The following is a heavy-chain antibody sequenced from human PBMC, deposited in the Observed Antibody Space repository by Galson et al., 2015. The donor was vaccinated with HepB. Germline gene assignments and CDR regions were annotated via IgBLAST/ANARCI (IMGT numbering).Heavy chain of an antibody. CDR3: ARDSVLLWFGELFSAPDDAFDI. CDR2: INPSGGST. V-gene: IGHV1-46*01. D-gene: IGHD3-10*01. CDR1: GYTFTSYY. J-gene: IGHJ3*02. Sequence: SVKVSCKASGYTFTSYYMHWVRQAPGQGLEWMGIINPSGGSTSYAQKFQGRVTMTRDTSTSTVYMELSSLRSEDTAVYYCARDSVLLWFGELFSAPDDAFDIWGQGTMVTVSS.